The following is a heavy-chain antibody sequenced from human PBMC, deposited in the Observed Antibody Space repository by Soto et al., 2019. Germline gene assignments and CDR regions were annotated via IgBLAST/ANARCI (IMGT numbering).Heavy chain of an antibody. CDR1: GGTFCTYG. Sequence: QVQLVQSGAEVKKPGSSVKVSCKASGGTFCTYGISWVRQAPGQGLEWMGGIVPLIGTPNYAQKFQGRVTITADELTSTVHMQLSSLRSDDTAVYYCARGPGSDSYCYYWGLGTLVTVSS. J-gene: IGHJ4*02. D-gene: IGHD3-22*01. CDR3: ARGPGSDSYCYY. V-gene: IGHV1-69*12. CDR2: IVPLIGTP.